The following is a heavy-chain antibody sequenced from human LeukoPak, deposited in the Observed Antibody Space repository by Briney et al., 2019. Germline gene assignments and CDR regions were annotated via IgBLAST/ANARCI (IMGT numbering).Heavy chain of an antibody. D-gene: IGHD5-12*01. CDR1: GFSFNNYV. Sequence: GGSLRLSCAASGFSFNNYVMSWVRQAPGKGLEWVSAISGSGGSTYYADSVKGRFTIPRDNSKNTLYLQMNSLRAEDTAVYYCAKDKYSGYDTNFDYWGQGTLVTVSS. CDR2: ISGSGGST. J-gene: IGHJ4*02. CDR3: AKDKYSGYDTNFDY. V-gene: IGHV3-23*01.